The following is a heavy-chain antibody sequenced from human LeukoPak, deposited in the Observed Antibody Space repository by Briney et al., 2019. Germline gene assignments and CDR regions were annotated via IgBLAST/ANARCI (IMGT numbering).Heavy chain of an antibody. CDR3: ARVQGWYVYYYYYMDV. D-gene: IGHD2-15*01. CDR1: GNSISSGDNY. V-gene: IGHV4-61*02. CDR2: IYTSGST. Sequence: PSETLSLTCTVSGNSISSGDNYWSWIRQPAGKGLEWIGRIYTSGSTNYNPSLKSRVTISVDTSKNQFSLKLSSVTAADTAVYYCARVQGWYVYYYYYMDVWGKGTTVTVSS. J-gene: IGHJ6*03.